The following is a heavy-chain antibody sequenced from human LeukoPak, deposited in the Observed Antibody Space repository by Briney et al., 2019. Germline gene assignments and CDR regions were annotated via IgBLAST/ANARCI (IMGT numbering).Heavy chain of an antibody. V-gene: IGHV4-59*01. CDR2: IYYTGST. CDR3: ARYYYDSSGAWRHYDL. CDR1: GGSISTYY. Sequence: SETLSLTCTLSGGSISTYYWTWIRQPPGKGLEWIGYIYYTGSTNYNPSLKSRVTISVDTSKNQFPLKLSSVTAADTAVYYCARYYYDSSGAWRHYDLWGRGTLVTVSS. D-gene: IGHD3-22*01. J-gene: IGHJ2*01.